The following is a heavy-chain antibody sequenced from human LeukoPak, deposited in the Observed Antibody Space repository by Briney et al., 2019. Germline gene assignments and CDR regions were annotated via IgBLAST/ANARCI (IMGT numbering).Heavy chain of an antibody. V-gene: IGHV3-66*01. D-gene: IGHD2-2*01. Sequence: SGGSLRLSRAASGFTVSSNYMSWVRQAPGKGLEWVSVICSGGSTYYADSVKGRFTISRDNSKNTLYLQMNSLRAEDTAVYYCARGSGTLIDYWGQGTLVTVSS. CDR2: ICSGGST. CDR1: GFTVSSNY. CDR3: ARGSGTLIDY. J-gene: IGHJ4*02.